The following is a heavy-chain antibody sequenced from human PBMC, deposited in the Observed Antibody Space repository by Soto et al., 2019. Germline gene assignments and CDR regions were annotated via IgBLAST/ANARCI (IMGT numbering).Heavy chain of an antibody. D-gene: IGHD3-22*01. CDR2: ISPYNDDT. CDR1: GYTFSSYA. CDR3: ARGGYYDSSGSRDYHYYGMDV. V-gene: IGHV1-18*01. Sequence: ASVTVSCQASGYTFSSYAISWVRQAPGQGLVWLGWISPYNDDTKYAQKLQGRVFMTTDTPTKTAHLDLRSLRSDDTAVYYCARGGYYDSSGSRDYHYYGMDVWGQGTTVTVSS. J-gene: IGHJ6*02.